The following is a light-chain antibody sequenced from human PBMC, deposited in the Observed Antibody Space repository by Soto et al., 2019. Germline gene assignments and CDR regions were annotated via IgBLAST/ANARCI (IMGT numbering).Light chain of an antibody. CDR2: GAS. Sequence: EIVLTQSTATLSLSPGERATLSCRASQSVSSNLAWYQQKPGQAPRLLIYGASTRATGIPARFSGSGSGTEFTLTISSLQSEDFAVYYCQQYNNWLITFGQGTRLEIK. J-gene: IGKJ5*01. CDR3: QQYNNWLIT. CDR1: QSVSSN. V-gene: IGKV3-15*01.